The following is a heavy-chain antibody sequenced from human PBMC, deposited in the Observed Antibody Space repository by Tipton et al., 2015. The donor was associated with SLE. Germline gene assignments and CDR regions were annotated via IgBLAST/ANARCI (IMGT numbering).Heavy chain of an antibody. CDR2: IYYSGST. CDR1: GGSISSSSYY. Sequence: TLSLTCTVSGGSISSSSYYWGWIRQPPGKGLEWIGSIYYSGSTYYNPSLKSRVTISVDTSKNQFSLKLSSVTAADTAVYYCARVELVVVPAAGEYYYYMDVWGKGTTVTVSS. D-gene: IGHD2-2*01. J-gene: IGHJ6*03. CDR3: ARVELVVVPAAGEYYYYMDV. V-gene: IGHV4-39*07.